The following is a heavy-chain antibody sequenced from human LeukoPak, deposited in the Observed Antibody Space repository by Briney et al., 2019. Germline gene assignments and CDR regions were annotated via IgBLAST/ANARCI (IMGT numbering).Heavy chain of an antibody. Sequence: PGGSLRLSCAASGFTFSSYAMSWVRQAPGKGLEWVSAISGSGGSTYYADSVKGRFTISRDNSKNTLYLQMNSLRAEDTAVYYCASPPTYCSGGSCYWGGYYYYGMDVWGQGTTVTVSS. J-gene: IGHJ6*02. CDR1: GFTFSSYA. D-gene: IGHD2-15*01. CDR2: ISGSGGST. CDR3: ASPPTYCSGGSCYWGGYYYYGMDV. V-gene: IGHV3-23*01.